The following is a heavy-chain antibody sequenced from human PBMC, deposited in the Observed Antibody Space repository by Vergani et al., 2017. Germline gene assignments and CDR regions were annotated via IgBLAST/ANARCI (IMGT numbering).Heavy chain of an antibody. CDR2: IRSKANSYAT. Sequence: EVQLVESGGGLVQPGGSLKLSCAASGFTFSGSAMHWVRQASGKGLEWVGRIRSKANSYATAYAASVKGRFTISRDDSKNTAYLQMNSLKTEDTAVYYCTRLGPYCTNGVCYPAYWGQGTLVTVSS. J-gene: IGHJ4*02. CDR1: GFTFSGSA. D-gene: IGHD2-8*01. CDR3: TRLGPYCTNGVCYPAY. V-gene: IGHV3-73*02.